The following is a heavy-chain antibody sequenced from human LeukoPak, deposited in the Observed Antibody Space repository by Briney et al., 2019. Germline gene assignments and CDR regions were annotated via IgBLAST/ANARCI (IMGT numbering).Heavy chain of an antibody. Sequence: GGTLRPSCAASGFTFSDHYMDWVRQAPGKGLEWVGRIKSKTDGGTTDYAAPVKGRFTISRDDSKNTLYLQMNSLKTEDTAVYYCTTDGTMIVVVPIDAFDIWGQGTMVTVSS. D-gene: IGHD3-22*01. J-gene: IGHJ3*02. V-gene: IGHV3-15*01. CDR2: IKSKTDGGTT. CDR1: GFTFSDHY. CDR3: TTDGTMIVVVPIDAFDI.